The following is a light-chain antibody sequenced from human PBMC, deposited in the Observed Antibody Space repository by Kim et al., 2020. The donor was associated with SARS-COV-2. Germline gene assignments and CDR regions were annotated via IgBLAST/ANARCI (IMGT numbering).Light chain of an antibody. V-gene: IGLV2-8*01. CDR1: SSDVGGYRY. CDR3: SSYADSEDVV. J-gene: IGLJ2*01. Sequence: QSALTQPPSASGSPGQSVTISCTGTSSDVGGYRYVSWYQQHPGKAPKLIISEVNRRPSGVPDRFSGSKSGNTASLTVSGLQAEDEADYYCSSYADSEDVVFGGGTQLTVL. CDR2: EVN.